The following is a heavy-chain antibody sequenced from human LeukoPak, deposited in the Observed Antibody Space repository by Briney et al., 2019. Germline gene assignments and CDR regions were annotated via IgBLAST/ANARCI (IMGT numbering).Heavy chain of an antibody. CDR3: ARGGTTVTTFNYFDS. V-gene: IGHV4-59*01. CDR2: IYYIGST. D-gene: IGHD4-17*01. Sequence: PLETLSLTCTVSGGSISGYYWSWIRQPPGKGLEWIGYIYYIGSTTYNPSPRSRVTISVDKSKNQFSLRLSSVTAADTALYYCARGGTTVTTFNYFDSWGQGTLVTVSS. CDR1: GGSISGYY. J-gene: IGHJ4*02.